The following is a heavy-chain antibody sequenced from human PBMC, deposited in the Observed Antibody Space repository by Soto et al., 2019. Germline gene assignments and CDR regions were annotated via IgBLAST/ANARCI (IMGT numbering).Heavy chain of an antibody. Sequence: PGESLKISFNASGYSFTTYWIGWVRQMPGKGLEWRGIIYPGDSDARYSPSFQGQVTISAEKSLNTAYLQWSGLKASDTAMYYCARCSSDIYHPVDYWGQGTLVTVSS. CDR2: IYPGDSDA. CDR3: ARCSSDIYHPVDY. D-gene: IGHD3-9*01. V-gene: IGHV5-51*01. J-gene: IGHJ4*02. CDR1: GYSFTTYW.